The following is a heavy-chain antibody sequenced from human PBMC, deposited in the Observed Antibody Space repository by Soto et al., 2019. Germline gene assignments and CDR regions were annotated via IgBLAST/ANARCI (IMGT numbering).Heavy chain of an antibody. V-gene: IGHV3-23*01. Sequence: PGGSLRLSCAASGFTFSSYAMSWVRQAPGKGLEWVSAISGSGGSTYYADSVKGRFTISRDNSKNTLYLQMNSLRAEDTAVYYCAKRAAAGVFTPNWFDLWGQGTLVTVSS. CDR1: GFTFSSYA. J-gene: IGHJ5*02. D-gene: IGHD6-13*01. CDR2: ISGSGGST. CDR3: AKRAAAGVFTPNWFDL.